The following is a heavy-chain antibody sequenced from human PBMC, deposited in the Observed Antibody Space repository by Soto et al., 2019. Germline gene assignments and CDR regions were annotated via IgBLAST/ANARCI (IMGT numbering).Heavy chain of an antibody. CDR1: GGSISSGGYY. CDR3: ATRYCSGGSCYLSHYYYGMDV. Sequence: PSETLSLTCTVSGGSISSGGYYWSWIRQHPGKGLEWIGYIYYSGSTYYNPSLKSRVTISVDTSKNQFSLKLSSVTAADTAVYYCATRYCSGGSCYLSHYYYGMDVWGQGTTVTVSS. J-gene: IGHJ6*02. V-gene: IGHV4-31*02. D-gene: IGHD2-15*01. CDR2: IYYSGST.